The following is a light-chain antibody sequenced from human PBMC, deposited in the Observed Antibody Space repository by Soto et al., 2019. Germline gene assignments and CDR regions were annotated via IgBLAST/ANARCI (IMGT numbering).Light chain of an antibody. CDR3: QQYGSSPWT. J-gene: IGKJ1*01. V-gene: IGKV3-20*01. CDR1: QSVSSD. Sequence: EIVMTQSPATLSVSPGERATLSCRASQSVSSDLAWYHQKPGQAPRLLIYGASTRATGIPARFSGSGSGTDFTLTISRLEPEDFAVYYCQQYGSSPWTFGQGTKVEIK. CDR2: GAS.